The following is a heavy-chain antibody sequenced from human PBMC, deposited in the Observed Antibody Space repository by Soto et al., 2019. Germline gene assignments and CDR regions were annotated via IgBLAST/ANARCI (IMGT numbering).Heavy chain of an antibody. CDR2: IYSGGST. Sequence: PGGSLRLSCAASGFTVSSNYMSWVRQAPGKGLEWVSVIYSGGSTYYADSVKGRFTISRDNSKNTLYLQMNSLRAEDTAVYYCARGTMVRGVLYDYYYYYMDVWGKGTTVTVSS. CDR1: GFTVSSNY. D-gene: IGHD3-10*01. V-gene: IGHV3-66*01. J-gene: IGHJ6*03. CDR3: ARGTMVRGVLYDYYYYYMDV.